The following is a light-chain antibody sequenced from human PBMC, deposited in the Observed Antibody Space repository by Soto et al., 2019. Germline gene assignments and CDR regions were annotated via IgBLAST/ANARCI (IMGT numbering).Light chain of an antibody. CDR3: QQYNNGPPWT. CDR2: GAS. Sequence: VVTKTPGLMSVAXXGRATVSYRVSQNFYSNVAWYHQRPGQAPRLLIYGASTRATGIPARFSGSGSGKEFTLTISSLQSADFAVYYCQQYNNGPPWTFAQGTKVDIK. J-gene: IGKJ1*01. CDR1: QNFYSN. V-gene: IGKV3-15*01.